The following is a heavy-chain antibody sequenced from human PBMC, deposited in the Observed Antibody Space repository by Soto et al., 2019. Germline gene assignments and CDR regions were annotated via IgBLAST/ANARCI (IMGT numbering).Heavy chain of an antibody. CDR3: PRVDSSVWPFDS. D-gene: IGHD6-19*01. CDR1: GGSPSVYC. V-gene: IGHV4-34*01. Sequence: PSETLGLPCAVSGGSPSVYCWGWIRQPPGKGLEWIGEINHSGSTNYNPSLKSRVTISVDTSKNQFSLKLSSVSAADMALYYRPRVDSSVWPFDSCGQGTLV. J-gene: IGHJ5*01. CDR2: INHSGST.